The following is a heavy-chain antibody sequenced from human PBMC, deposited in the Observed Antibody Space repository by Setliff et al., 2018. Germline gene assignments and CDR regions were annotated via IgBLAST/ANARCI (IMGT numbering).Heavy chain of an antibody. V-gene: IGHV4-34*01. CDR2: IHHSGST. J-gene: IGHJ4*02. CDR3: TKGRVGLAARAGY. D-gene: IGHD1-26*01. CDR1: GGSFSDYW. Sequence: PSETLSLTCAVYGGSFSDYWWSWVRQLPGKGLEWIAEIHHSGSTNFHPSLKSRVAISVDPSKNQFSLQLSSVTSADTAIYYCTKGRVGLAARAGYWGQGTLVTVSS.